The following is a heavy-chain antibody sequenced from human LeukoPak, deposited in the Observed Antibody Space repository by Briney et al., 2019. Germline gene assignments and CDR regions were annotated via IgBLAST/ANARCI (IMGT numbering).Heavy chain of an antibody. Sequence: GGSLRLSCAASGFTFSAYGINWVRQAPGKGLEWVSYISSTSSTIHYADAVKGRFTISRDNAKNSLYLQMNSLRDEDTAVYYCARRSYGMDVWGQGTTDTVSS. CDR2: ISSTSSTI. CDR3: ARRSYGMDV. V-gene: IGHV3-48*02. J-gene: IGHJ6*02. CDR1: GFTFSAYG.